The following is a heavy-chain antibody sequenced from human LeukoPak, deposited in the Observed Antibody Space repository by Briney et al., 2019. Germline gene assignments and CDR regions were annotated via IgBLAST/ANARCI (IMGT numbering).Heavy chain of an antibody. V-gene: IGHV4-34*01. CDR1: GGSFSGYY. CDR3: ARGIPGSVVVPAALYYFDY. CDR2: INHSGST. Sequence: PSETLSLTCAVYGGSFSGYYWSWICQPPGKGLEWIGEINHSGSTNYNPSLKSRVTISVDTSKNQFSLKLSSVTAADTAVYYCARGIPGSVVVPAALYYFDYWGQGTLVTVSS. J-gene: IGHJ4*02. D-gene: IGHD2-2*01.